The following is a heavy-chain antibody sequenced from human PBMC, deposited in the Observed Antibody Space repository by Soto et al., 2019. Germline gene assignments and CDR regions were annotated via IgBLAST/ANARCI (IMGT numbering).Heavy chain of an antibody. Sequence: GGSLRLSCAASGFTFSTYWMSWVRQAPGKGLEWVANIKQDGSEKYYVDSVKGRFTISRDNAKNSLYLQMNSLRAEDTAVYYCAGARSYHYFGYWGQGTLVTVS. CDR2: IKQDGSEK. CDR3: AGARSYHYFGY. D-gene: IGHD1-26*01. J-gene: IGHJ4*02. V-gene: IGHV3-7*05. CDR1: GFTFSTYW.